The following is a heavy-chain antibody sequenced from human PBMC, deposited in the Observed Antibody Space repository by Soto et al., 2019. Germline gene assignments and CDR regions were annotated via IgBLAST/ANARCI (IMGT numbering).Heavy chain of an antibody. CDR2: IYSGGST. CDR3: ARGNGGYIRLDY. Sequence: EVQLVESGGGLVQPGGSLRLSCAASGFTVSSNYMSWVRQAPGKGLEWVSVIYSGGSTYYADSVKGRFTISRDNSKNTLYLQMKRLRAEDTAVYYCARGNGGYIRLDYWGQGTLVTVSS. V-gene: IGHV3-66*01. CDR1: GFTVSSNY. J-gene: IGHJ4*02. D-gene: IGHD3-22*01.